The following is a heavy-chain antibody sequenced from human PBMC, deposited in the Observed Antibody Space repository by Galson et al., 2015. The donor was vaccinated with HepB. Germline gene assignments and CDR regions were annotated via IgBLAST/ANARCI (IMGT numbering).Heavy chain of an antibody. CDR3: TRDLRELMVYASRHYGMDV. D-gene: IGHD2-8*01. CDR1: GFTFGDYA. V-gene: IGHV3-49*03. Sequence: SLRLSCAASGFTFGDYAMSWFREAPGKGLEWVGFIGSKAYGGTTEYAASVKGRFTISRDDSKSIAYLQMNSLKTEDTAVYYCTRDLRELMVYASRHYGMDVWGQGTTVTVSS. J-gene: IGHJ6*02. CDR2: IGSKAYGGTT.